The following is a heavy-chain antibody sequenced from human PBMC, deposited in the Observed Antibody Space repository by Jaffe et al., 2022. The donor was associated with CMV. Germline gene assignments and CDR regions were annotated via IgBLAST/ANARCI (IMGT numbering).Heavy chain of an antibody. CDR1: GGSFSGYY. CDR3: ARGRDEIYGSGSLYY. CDR2: INHSGST. J-gene: IGHJ4*02. V-gene: IGHV4-34*01. D-gene: IGHD3-10*01. Sequence: QVQLQQWGAGLLKPSETLSLTCAVYGGSFSGYYWSWIRQPPGKGLEWIGEINHSGSTNYNPSLKSRVTISVDTSKNQFSLKLSSVTAADTAVYYCARGRDEIYGSGSLYYWGQGTLVTVSS.